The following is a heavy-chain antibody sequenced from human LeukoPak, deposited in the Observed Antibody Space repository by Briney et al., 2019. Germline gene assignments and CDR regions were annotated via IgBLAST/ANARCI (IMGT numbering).Heavy chain of an antibody. V-gene: IGHV3-23*01. CDR3: AKALKGEVYYHDSSGPKRKYYYYGMDV. J-gene: IGHJ6*02. D-gene: IGHD3-22*01. CDR2: MSGSGAST. CDR1: GFTFSSYA. Sequence: PGGSLRLSCAASGFTFSSYAMSWVRQAPGKGLEWVSVMSGSGASTYYADSVRGRFTISRDNSKNKLYLQMNSLRAEDTAVYYCAKALKGEVYYHDSSGPKRKYYYYGMDVWGQGTTVTVSS.